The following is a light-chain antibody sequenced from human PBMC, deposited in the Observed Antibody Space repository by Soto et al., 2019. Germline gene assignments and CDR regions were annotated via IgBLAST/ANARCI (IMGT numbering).Light chain of an antibody. V-gene: IGKV3-20*01. Sequence: EIVLTQSPGTLSLSPGDGATLSCRASQSVVSNYLAWYQQKPGQHPRLLIYGASRRATGIPDRFSGSGSQTDFTLTISRLEPEDFAVYYCQEYSTSPGITFGQGTRLEIK. CDR1: QSVVSNY. CDR3: QEYSTSPGIT. J-gene: IGKJ5*01. CDR2: GAS.